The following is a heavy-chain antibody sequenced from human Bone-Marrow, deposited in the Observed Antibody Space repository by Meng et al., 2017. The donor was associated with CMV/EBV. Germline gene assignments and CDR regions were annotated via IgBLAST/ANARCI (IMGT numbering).Heavy chain of an antibody. J-gene: IGHJ4*02. CDR2: ISSSSSYI. D-gene: IGHD6-13*01. CDR1: GFTFSSYS. CDR3: ARGYRGY. V-gene: IGHV3-21*01. Sequence: GESLKISCAASGFTFSSYSMNWVRQAPGKGLEWVSSISSSSSYIYYADSVKGRFTISRDNAKSSLYLQMNSLRAEDTAVYYCARGYRGYWGQGTLVTVSS.